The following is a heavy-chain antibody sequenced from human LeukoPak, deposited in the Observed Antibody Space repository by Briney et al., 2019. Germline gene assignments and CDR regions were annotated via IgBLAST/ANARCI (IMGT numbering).Heavy chain of an antibody. CDR2: ISSSGSTI. CDR3: ARGSYRPDY. J-gene: IGHJ4*02. CDR1: GFTFSSYE. Sequence: GGSLRLSCAASGFTFSSYEMNWVRQAPGKGLEWVSYISSSGSTIYYADSVKGRFTVSRDNAENSLYLRMNSLRAEDTAVYYCARGSYRPDYWGQGTLVTVSS. D-gene: IGHD1-26*01. V-gene: IGHV3-48*03.